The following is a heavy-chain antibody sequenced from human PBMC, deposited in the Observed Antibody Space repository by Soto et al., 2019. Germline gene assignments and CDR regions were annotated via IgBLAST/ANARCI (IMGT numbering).Heavy chain of an antibody. CDR2: INPSGGNT. D-gene: IGHD1-26*01. CDR3: ARGIVGAAQAY. V-gene: IGHV1-46*01. CDR1: GYTFTSFY. Sequence: ASVKVSCKASGYTFTSFYLHWVRQAPGQGLEWLGIINPSGGNTNYPQKFQGRLTMTRDTSTSTVYMELSGLTSEDTAVYYCARGIVGAAQAYWGQGTLVTVSS. J-gene: IGHJ4*02.